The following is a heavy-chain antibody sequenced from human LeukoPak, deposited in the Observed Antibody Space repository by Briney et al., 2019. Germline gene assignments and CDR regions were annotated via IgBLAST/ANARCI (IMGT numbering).Heavy chain of an antibody. J-gene: IGHJ4*02. V-gene: IGHV3-64*01. CDR2: ISHDGATT. Sequence: GGSLRLSCAASGFAFSSYDMHWVRQAPGKGLEYVSAISHDGATTYYANSVKGRFTISRDNSKNTLYLQMGSLRAEDMAVYYCASADCWGQGTLVTVSS. CDR3: ASADC. CDR1: GFAFSSYD.